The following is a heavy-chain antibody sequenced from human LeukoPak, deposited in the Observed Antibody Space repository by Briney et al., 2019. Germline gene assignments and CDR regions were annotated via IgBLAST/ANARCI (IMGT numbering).Heavy chain of an antibody. D-gene: IGHD5-18*01. V-gene: IGHV3-48*03. CDR3: ARDQEYSYLGY. CDR2: ISSSGRTM. J-gene: IGHJ4*02. Sequence: GGSLRLSCAASGFIFSSYEMSWVRQAPGKGLEWVSYISSSGRTMYYADSVKGRFTVSRDNAKNSLYLQMNSLRAEDTAIYYCARDQEYSYLGYWGQGTLVTVSS. CDR1: GFIFSSYE.